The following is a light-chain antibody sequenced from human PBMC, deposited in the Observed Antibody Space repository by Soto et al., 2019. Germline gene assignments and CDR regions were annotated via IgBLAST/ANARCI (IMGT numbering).Light chain of an antibody. V-gene: IGKV1-39*01. CDR1: QSVGTY. CDR3: QQSYSNPRT. Sequence: DIQVTQSPSSLSASVGDRVTLTCRASQSVGTYLNWYRHKPGKAPTLLIYGVSSLHSGVPSRFSGSGSETEYTLTISSLQPEDFAIYYCQQSYSNPRTFGQGT. J-gene: IGKJ1*01. CDR2: GVS.